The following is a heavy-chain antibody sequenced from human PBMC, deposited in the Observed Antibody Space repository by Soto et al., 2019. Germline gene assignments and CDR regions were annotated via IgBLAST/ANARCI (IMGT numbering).Heavy chain of an antibody. V-gene: IGHV3-33*01. CDR1: GFTFSSYG. CDR2: IWYDGSNK. Sequence: QVQLVESGGGVVQPGRSLRLSCAASGFTFSSYGMHWVRQAPGKGLEWVAVIWYDGSNKYYADSVKGRFTISRDNSKNTLYLQMNSLRAEDTAVYYCARDSGSDYYDSGAWFDPWGQGTLVTVSS. D-gene: IGHD3-22*01. CDR3: ARDSGSDYYDSGAWFDP. J-gene: IGHJ5*02.